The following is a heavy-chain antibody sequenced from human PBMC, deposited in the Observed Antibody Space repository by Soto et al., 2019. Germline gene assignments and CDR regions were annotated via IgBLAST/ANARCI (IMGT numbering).Heavy chain of an antibody. CDR3: ARRIAARPYYYYYYGMDV. D-gene: IGHD6-6*01. Sequence: QVQLLQSGAEVKKPGASVKVSCKASGYSFTNYYLHWVRQAPGQGLEWMGIINPSSGGTTNAQKFQDRVTMTRDTSTSTVYMELSSLRSEDTAVYYCARRIAARPYYYYYYGMDVWGQGTTVTVSS. CDR2: INPSSGGT. J-gene: IGHJ6*02. V-gene: IGHV1-46*01. CDR1: GYSFTNYY.